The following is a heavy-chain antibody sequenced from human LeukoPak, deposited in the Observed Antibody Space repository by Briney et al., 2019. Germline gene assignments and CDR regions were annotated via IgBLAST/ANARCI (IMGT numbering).Heavy chain of an antibody. J-gene: IGHJ3*02. Sequence: PSETLSLTCTVSGGSISSYYWSWIGQPPGKGLEWIGYIYTSGSTNYNPSLKSRVTISVDTSKNQFSLKLSSVTAADTAVYYCARRLAAYDAFDIWGQGTMVTVSS. CDR3: ARRLAAYDAFDI. V-gene: IGHV4-4*09. D-gene: IGHD6-25*01. CDR2: IYTSGST. CDR1: GGSISSYY.